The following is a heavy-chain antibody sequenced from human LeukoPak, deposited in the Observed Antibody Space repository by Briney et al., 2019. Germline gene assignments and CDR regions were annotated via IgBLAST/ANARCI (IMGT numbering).Heavy chain of an antibody. V-gene: IGHV3-21*01. J-gene: IGHJ4*02. CDR3: ARDPPFIIGTTFFDY. Sequence: GGSLRLSCAASGFTFSSYSMNWVRQAPGKGLEWVSSISTSSTYIYYADSVKGRFTISRDNAKNSLYLQMNCLRAEDTAVYYCARDPPFIIGTTFFDYWGQGTLVTVSS. CDR1: GFTFSSYS. D-gene: IGHD1-20*01. CDR2: ISTSSTYI.